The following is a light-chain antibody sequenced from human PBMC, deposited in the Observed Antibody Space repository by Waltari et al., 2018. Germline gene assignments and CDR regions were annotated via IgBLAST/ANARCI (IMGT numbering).Light chain of an antibody. CDR3: QLWDKSSDPPYV. J-gene: IGLJ1*01. CDR2: DDS. Sequence: SYVLTQPPSVSVAPGQTARMTFGAHNLGGKNWHWDQKKPGQAPVPVVYDDSDRPSGIPERFSGSNSGNTATLTITRVEAGDEADYYCQLWDKSSDPPYVFGPGTKVTVL. CDR1: NLGGKN. V-gene: IGLV3-21*02.